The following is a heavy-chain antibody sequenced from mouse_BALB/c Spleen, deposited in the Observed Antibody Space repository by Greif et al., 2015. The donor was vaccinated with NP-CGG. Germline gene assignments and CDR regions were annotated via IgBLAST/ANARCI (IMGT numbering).Heavy chain of an antibody. CDR3: ARSDYRYAVDY. J-gene: IGHJ2*01. CDR1: GYTFSSYW. CDR2: ILPGSGST. D-gene: IGHD2-14*01. V-gene: IGHV1-9*01. Sequence: VQLQQSGAELMKPGASVKISCKATGYTFSSYWIEWVKQRPGHGLEWIGEILPGSGSTNYNEKFKGKATFTADTSSNTAYMQLSSLTSEAAAVYYCARSDYRYAVDYWGPGTTLSVSS.